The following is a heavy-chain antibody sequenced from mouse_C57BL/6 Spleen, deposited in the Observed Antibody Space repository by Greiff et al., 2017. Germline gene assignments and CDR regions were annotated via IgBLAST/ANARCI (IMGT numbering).Heavy chain of an antibody. Sequence: EVQLQQSGPELVKPGASVKISCKASGYSFTGYYMNWVKQSPEKSLEWIGEINPSTGGTTYNQKFKVKATLTVDKSSSTAYMQLKSLTSEDSAVYYCADLWTLCYDSWFAYWGQGTLVTVSA. V-gene: IGHV1-42*01. CDR2: INPSTGGT. D-gene: IGHD2-4*01. CDR3: ADLWTLCYDSWFAY. CDR1: GYSFTGYY. J-gene: IGHJ3*01.